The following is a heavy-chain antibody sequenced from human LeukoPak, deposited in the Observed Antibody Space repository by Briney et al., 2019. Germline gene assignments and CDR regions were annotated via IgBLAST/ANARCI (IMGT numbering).Heavy chain of an antibody. CDR1: GGSISSYY. Sequence: SETLSLTCTVSGGSISSYYWSWIRQPPGKGLEWIGYIYYSVSTNYNPSLKSRVTISVDTSKNQFSLKLSSVTAADTAVYYCARSHSGYDRFDYWGQGTLVTVSS. CDR3: ARSHSGYDRFDY. CDR2: IYYSVST. J-gene: IGHJ4*02. V-gene: IGHV4-59*01. D-gene: IGHD5-12*01.